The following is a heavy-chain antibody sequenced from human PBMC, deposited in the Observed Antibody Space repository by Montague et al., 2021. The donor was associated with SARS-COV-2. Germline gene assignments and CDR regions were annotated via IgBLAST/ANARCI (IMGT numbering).Heavy chain of an antibody. V-gene: IGHV4-59*13. CDR3: KGGNGWYQP. CDR1: GSYLRGYF. D-gene: IGHD2-8*01. CDR2: ILYNGTA. J-gene: IGHJ5*02. Sequence: SETLSLTCSVSGSYLRGYFWSWVRQPPGQRLEWIGYILYNGTATYNPALRSRLTMSVDMSRNQFSLELRFMTVTDTAFYYCKGGNGWYQPWGRGTLVTVSS.